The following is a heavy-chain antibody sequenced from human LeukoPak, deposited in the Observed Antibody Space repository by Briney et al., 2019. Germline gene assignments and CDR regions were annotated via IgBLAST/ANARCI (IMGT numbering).Heavy chain of an antibody. CDR2: IWHDGSVE. D-gene: IGHD3-16*01. CDR3: AKEGDQFRGYLDA. J-gene: IGHJ6*03. V-gene: IGHV3-33*06. CDR1: GFIFSRLG. Sequence: TGGSLRLSCAASGFIFSRLGMQWVRQAPGEGLEWVAMIWHDGSVEEYADSVKGRFTISRDNSQNTLYLHMHSLRDDDTAVYYCAKEGDQFRGYLDAWGKGTTVTVSS.